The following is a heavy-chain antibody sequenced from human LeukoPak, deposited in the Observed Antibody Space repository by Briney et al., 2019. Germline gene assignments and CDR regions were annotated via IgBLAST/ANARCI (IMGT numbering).Heavy chain of an antibody. V-gene: IGHV3-23*01. Sequence: GGSLRRSCAVSGLTFDDYAMSWVRQAPGRGLEWVSAISKSGGHTYYTPSAKGRFTIYRDNSKNTQYLQMNSLRAEDTAVYYCATSWGPDTSAFRWGRDGMDVWGQGTTVIVSS. J-gene: IGHJ6*02. CDR1: GLTFDDYA. CDR2: ISKSGGHT. D-gene: IGHD3-16*01. CDR3: ATSWGPDTSAFRWGRDGMDV.